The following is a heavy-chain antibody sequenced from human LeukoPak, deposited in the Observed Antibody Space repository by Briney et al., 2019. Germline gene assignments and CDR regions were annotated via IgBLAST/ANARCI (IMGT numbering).Heavy chain of an antibody. CDR3: ARQKVKIELLWFGESLAPFDY. Sequence: ASGKLSFTASGYTFTCYGISWVRQAPGQGIERMGWISAYNGNTNYAEKLQGRVTMTTDASSSTAYMELRSLRSDDTAVYYCARQKVKIELLWFGESLAPFDYWGQGTLVTVSS. V-gene: IGHV1-18*01. CDR2: ISAYNGNT. J-gene: IGHJ4*02. D-gene: IGHD3-10*01. CDR1: GYTFTCYG.